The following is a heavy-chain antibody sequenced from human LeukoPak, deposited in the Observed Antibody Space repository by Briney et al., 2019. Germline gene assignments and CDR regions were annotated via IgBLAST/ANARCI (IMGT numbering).Heavy chain of an antibody. CDR2: IYSGGST. Sequence: GGSLRLSCAASGFTFSSYAMSWVRQAPGKGLEWVSVIYSGGSTYYADSVKGRFTISRDNSKNTLYLQMNSLRAEDTAVYYCARFRIAARRVFDYWGQGTLVTVSS. V-gene: IGHV3-53*01. CDR1: GFTFSSYA. D-gene: IGHD6-13*01. CDR3: ARFRIAARRVFDY. J-gene: IGHJ4*02.